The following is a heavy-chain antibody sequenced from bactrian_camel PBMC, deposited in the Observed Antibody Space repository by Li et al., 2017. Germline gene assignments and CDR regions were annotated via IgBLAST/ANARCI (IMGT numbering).Heavy chain of an antibody. V-gene: IGHV3S31*01. D-gene: IGHD6*01. CDR2: MYLGTSST. CDR3: AAEGSYVDCSSGTCHPSPVFVY. J-gene: IGHJ4*01. Sequence: VQLVESGGGLVQPGGSLRLSCAASGFTFRAYAMNWVRQGPGQEREGVATMYLGTSSTYYADSVKGRFTISRANDENTLYLQLNSLKSEDTAVYYCAAEGSYVDCSSGTCHPSPVFVYWGQGTQVTVS. CDR1: GFTFRAYA.